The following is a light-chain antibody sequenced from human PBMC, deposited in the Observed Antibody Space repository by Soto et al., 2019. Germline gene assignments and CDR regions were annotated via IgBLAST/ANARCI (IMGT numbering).Light chain of an antibody. Sequence: DIQMTQSPSSLSASVGDRVTITCRASQSVGSLLNWFQQRPGIAPKLLIYAASTLQNGAPSRFSGSGAGTDFTLIISSLQPEDFATYYWQQSYSLPYTFGQGTKLEI. CDR1: QSVGSL. V-gene: IGKV1-39*01. J-gene: IGKJ2*01. CDR2: AAS. CDR3: QQSYSLPYT.